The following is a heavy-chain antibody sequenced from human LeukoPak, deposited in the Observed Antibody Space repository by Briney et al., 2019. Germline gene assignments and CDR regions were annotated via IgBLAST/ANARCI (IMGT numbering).Heavy chain of an antibody. V-gene: IGHV3-74*01. CDR1: GFTFSSYW. CDR3: ASSHYYGSGSYDDAFDI. Sequence: GGSLRLSCAASGFTFSSYWMHWIRQAPGKGLVWVSRINSDGSSTSYADSVKGRFTISRDNAKNTLYLQMNSLRAEDTAVYYCASSHYYGSGSYDDAFDIWGQGTMVTVSS. D-gene: IGHD3-10*01. J-gene: IGHJ3*02. CDR2: INSDGSST.